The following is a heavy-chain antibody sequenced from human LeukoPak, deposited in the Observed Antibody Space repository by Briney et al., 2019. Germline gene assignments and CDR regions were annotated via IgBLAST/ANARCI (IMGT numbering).Heavy chain of an antibody. J-gene: IGHJ4*02. CDR1: GFTFSSFV. D-gene: IGHD6-19*01. V-gene: IGHV3-23*01. CDR2: ISDSGGST. CDR3: AASPQIRSGWFDY. Sequence: GGSLRLSCAASGFTFSSFVMNWVRQAPGKGLEWVSGISDSGGSTYYADSVKGRFTISRDNSKNTLYLQMNSLRAEDTAVYYCAASPQIRSGWFDYWGRGTLVTVSS.